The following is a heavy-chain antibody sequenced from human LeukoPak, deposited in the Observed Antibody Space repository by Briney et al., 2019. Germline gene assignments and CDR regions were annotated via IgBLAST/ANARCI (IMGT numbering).Heavy chain of an antibody. J-gene: IGHJ4*02. CDR1: GFTVITND. Sequence: GGSLRLSCASSGFTVITNDMTWVRQAPGKGLEWASVLYSDGNTKYADSVQGRFTISRDNSKNTLYLEMNSLSPDDTAVYYCARGVEPLAANTLAYWGQGTLVTVSS. V-gene: IGHV3-53*01. CDR2: LYSDGNT. CDR3: ARGVEPLAANTLAY. D-gene: IGHD1-14*01.